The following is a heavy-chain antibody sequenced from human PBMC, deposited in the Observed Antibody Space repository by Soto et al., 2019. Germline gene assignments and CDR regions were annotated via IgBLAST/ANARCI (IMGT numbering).Heavy chain of an antibody. J-gene: IGHJ4*03. CDR2: VSYSGSA. Sequence: SETLSLTCTVSGGSITKTNYYWTWIRQRPGDGLEWLGYVSYSGSAHYHPSLGSRVSMSLDASANQVSLRLTSVTAADTAVYFCVRKAGSTYGSPFDTWGHGILVTVSS. D-gene: IGHD3-10*01. CDR1: GGSITKTNYY. V-gene: IGHV4-31*03. CDR3: VRKAGSTYGSPFDT.